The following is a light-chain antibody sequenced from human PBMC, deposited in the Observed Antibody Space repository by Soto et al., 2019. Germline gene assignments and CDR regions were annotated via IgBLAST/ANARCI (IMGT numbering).Light chain of an antibody. Sequence: EMVLTQSAGALSLSPGERATLSCRASQSVSSSYLAWYQQKPGQAPRLLIYDASSRATGIPDRFSGSGSGTDFTLTISRLEPEDFAVYYCQQYGSSRTFGQGTKVDIK. CDR3: QQYGSSRT. J-gene: IGKJ1*01. CDR1: QSVSSSY. V-gene: IGKV3-20*01. CDR2: DAS.